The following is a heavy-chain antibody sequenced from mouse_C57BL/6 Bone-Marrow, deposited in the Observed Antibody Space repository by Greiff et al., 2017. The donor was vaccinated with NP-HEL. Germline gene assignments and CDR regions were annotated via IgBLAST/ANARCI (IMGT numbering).Heavy chain of an antibody. CDR2: IYPGSGNT. V-gene: IGHV1-76*01. CDR3: ARDYGSNYWYFDV. CDR1: GYTFTDYY. J-gene: IGHJ1*03. Sequence: VQLQQSGAELVRPGASVKLSCKASGYTFTDYYINWVKQRPGQGLEWIARIYPGSGNTYYNEKFKGKATLTAEKSSSTAYMQLSSLTSEDSAVYFCARDYGSNYWYFDVWGTGTTVTVSS. D-gene: IGHD1-1*01.